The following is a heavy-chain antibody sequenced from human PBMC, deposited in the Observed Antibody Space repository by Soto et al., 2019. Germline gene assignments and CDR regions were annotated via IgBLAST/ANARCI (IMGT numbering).Heavy chain of an antibody. J-gene: IGHJ4*02. CDR2: IFSSGST. CDR1: GGSINTFY. V-gene: IGHV4-4*07. Sequence: SETLSLTCTVSGGSINTFYWSWVRQPAGKGLEWIGRIFSSGSTSFNPSLESRVAMSVDTSKNHFSLNLSSVTAADMAVYYCAREGSYGAYNFAHGMQLWSFDFWGQGALVTVSS. CDR3: AREGSYGAYNFAHGMQLWSFDF. D-gene: IGHD3-10*01.